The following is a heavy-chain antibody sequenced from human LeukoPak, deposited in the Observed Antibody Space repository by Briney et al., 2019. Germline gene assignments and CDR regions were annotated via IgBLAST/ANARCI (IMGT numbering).Heavy chain of an antibody. D-gene: IGHD2-21*02. J-gene: IGHJ6*02. Sequence: PGRSLRLSCAASGFTFSSYSMNWVRQAPGKGLEWVSSISSSSSYICYADSVKGRFTISRDNAKNSLYLQMNSLRAEDTAVYYCARDLTDYGMDVWGQGTTVTVSS. CDR3: ARDLTDYGMDV. V-gene: IGHV3-21*01. CDR2: ISSSSSYI. CDR1: GFTFSSYS.